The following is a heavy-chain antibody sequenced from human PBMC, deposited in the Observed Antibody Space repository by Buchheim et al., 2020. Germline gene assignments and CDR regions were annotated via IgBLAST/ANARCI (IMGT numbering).Heavy chain of an antibody. J-gene: IGHJ4*02. CDR2: ISSSIITT. CDR1: GFTFSSYI. Sequence: EVQLVESGGGLLQPGGSLRLSCAASGFTFSSYIMNWVRQAPGKGLEWVSYISSSIITTYSADSVKGRFTISRDTAKKSLYLLMNSLRDEDTAVYYCARGAGGNSDFDYWGQGTL. V-gene: IGHV3-48*02. CDR3: ARGAGGNSDFDY. D-gene: IGHD4-23*01.